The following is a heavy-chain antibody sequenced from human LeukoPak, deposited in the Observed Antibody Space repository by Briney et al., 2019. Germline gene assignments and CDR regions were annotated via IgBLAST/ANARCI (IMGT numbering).Heavy chain of an antibody. J-gene: IGHJ4*02. D-gene: IGHD6-19*01. Sequence: PGGSLRLSCAASGFTFSSYSMNWVRQAPGKGLEWVSSISSSSSYIYYADSVKGRFTISRDNAKNSLYLQMNSLRAEDTAVYYCARLPGIAVAGDLGTFGGYFDYWGQGTLVTVSS. CDR1: GFTFSSYS. CDR2: ISSSSSYI. V-gene: IGHV3-21*01. CDR3: ARLPGIAVAGDLGTFGGYFDY.